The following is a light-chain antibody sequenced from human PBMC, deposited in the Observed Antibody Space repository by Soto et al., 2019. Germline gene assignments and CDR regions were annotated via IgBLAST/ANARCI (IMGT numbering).Light chain of an antibody. V-gene: IGLV2-14*01. Sequence: QSVLTQPAGVSGSPRQSFTISCTGTSSDVGGYDFVSWYQQHAGRAPKLLIYEVSRRPSGVSNRFSGSKSGNTASLTISGLQAEDEADYYCSSYRGYYTRVFGTGTKVTVL. CDR1: SSDVGGYDF. CDR3: SSYRGYYTRV. CDR2: EVS. J-gene: IGLJ1*01.